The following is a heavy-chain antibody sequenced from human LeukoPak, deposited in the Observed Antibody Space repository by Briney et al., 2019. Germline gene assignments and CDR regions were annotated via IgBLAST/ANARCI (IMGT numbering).Heavy chain of an antibody. V-gene: IGHV3-30*03. CDR1: GFTFSSYG. D-gene: IGHD1-26*01. CDR3: ASAETSGSSFSFDY. Sequence: GGSLRLSCAASGFTFSSYGMHWVRQAPGKGLEWVAVISYDGTNKYYADSVKGRFTISRDNAKNSLYLQMNSQRAEDTAVYYCASAETSGSSFSFDYWGQGTLVTVSS. CDR2: ISYDGTNK. J-gene: IGHJ4*02.